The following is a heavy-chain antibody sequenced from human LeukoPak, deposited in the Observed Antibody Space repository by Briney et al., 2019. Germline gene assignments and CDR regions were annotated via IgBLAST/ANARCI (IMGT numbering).Heavy chain of an antibody. J-gene: IGHJ5*02. CDR3: ARVQAGGIAAAGTTHNWFDP. V-gene: IGHV7-4-1*02. Sequence: ASVKVSCKASGYTFTSYAMNWVRQAPGQGLEWMGWINTNTGNPTYAQGFTGRFVFSLDTSVSTAYLQISSLKAEDTAVYYCARVQAGGIAAAGTTHNWFDPWGQGTLVTVSS. CDR2: INTNTGNP. D-gene: IGHD6-13*01. CDR1: GYTFTSYA.